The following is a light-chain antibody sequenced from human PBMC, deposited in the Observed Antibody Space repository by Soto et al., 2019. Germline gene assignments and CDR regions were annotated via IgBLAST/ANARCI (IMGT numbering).Light chain of an antibody. CDR2: EAS. J-gene: IGKJ1*01. V-gene: IGKV1-5*03. Sequence: DIQMNQSPATLSASVGERVTITCRASQSISGSLAWYQQKPGKAPKLLIYEASNLKSGVPSRFSGSGSGTEYALTISSMQPDGSASYYCQQYNGFWTFGQGTRVEI. CDR1: QSISGS. CDR3: QQYNGFWT.